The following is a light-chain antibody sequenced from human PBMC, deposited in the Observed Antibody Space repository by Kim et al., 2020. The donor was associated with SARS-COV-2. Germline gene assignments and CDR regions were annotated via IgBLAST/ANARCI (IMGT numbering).Light chain of an antibody. CDR3: QQYNNWPPLLT. J-gene: IGKJ4*01. V-gene: IGKV3-15*01. Sequence: LEERATLSCRASKSVSSNLAWYQQKPGQAPRLHSDGASTRATGIPARFSGSGSGTEFTLTISSLQSEDFAVYYCQQYNNWPPLLTFGGGTKVDIK. CDR1: KSVSSN. CDR2: GAS.